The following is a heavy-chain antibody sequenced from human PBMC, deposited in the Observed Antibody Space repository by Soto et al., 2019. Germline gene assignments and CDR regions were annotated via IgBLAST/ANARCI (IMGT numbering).Heavy chain of an antibody. CDR2: INPDTGGT. Sequence: QVQLVQSGAEVKKPGASVKVSCRASGYTFTGHYIYWVRQAPGQGLEWMGWINPDTGGTSYAQKFQGRVTMTTDTSINTADMELSTLRSDDTAVYYCAREVGKVGYSSSSCDYWGQGSLVTVST. CDR1: GYTFTGHY. CDR3: AREVGKVGYSSSSCDY. J-gene: IGHJ4*02. V-gene: IGHV1-2*02. D-gene: IGHD6-6*01.